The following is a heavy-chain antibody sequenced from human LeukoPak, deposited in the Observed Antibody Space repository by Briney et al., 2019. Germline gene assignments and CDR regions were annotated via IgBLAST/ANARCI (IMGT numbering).Heavy chain of an antibody. CDR3: ARGGERAARPGALRYYYYYYYMYV. Sequence: VASVKVSCKASGYTFTSYGISWVRQAPGQGLEWMGWISAYNGNTNYAQKLQGRVTMTTDTSTSTAYMELRSLRSDDTSVYYCARGGERAARPGALRYYYYYYYMYVWGKGTTVTVSS. J-gene: IGHJ6*03. CDR1: GYTFTSYG. V-gene: IGHV1-18*01. D-gene: IGHD6-6*01. CDR2: ISAYNGNT.